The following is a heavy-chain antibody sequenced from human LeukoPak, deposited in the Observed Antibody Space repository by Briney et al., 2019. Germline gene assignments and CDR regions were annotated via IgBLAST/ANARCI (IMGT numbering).Heavy chain of an antibody. CDR1: GYTFTSHH. CDR3: ARGRPTNLGGIY. V-gene: IGHV1-8*01. CDR2: MNPNSGNT. D-gene: IGHD7-27*01. Sequence: ASVKVSCKASGYTFTSHHINWVRQAAGQGLEWMGWMNPNSGNTAYAQKFQGRVTMTWDTSISTAYMELDSLRSEDTAVYYCARGRPTNLGGIYWGQGSLVTVSS. J-gene: IGHJ4*02.